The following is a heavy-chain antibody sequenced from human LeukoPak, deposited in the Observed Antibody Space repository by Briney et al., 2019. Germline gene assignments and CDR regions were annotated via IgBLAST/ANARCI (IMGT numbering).Heavy chain of an antibody. D-gene: IGHD6-19*01. V-gene: IGHV4-34*01. CDR3: ARDSSGWYRRIGYYFDY. J-gene: IGHJ4*02. Sequence: PSETLSLTCAVYGGSFSGYYWSWIRQPPGKGLEWIGEINHSGSTNYNPSLKSRVTISVDTSKNQFSLKLSSVTAADTAVYYCARDSSGWYRRIGYYFDYWGQGTLVTVSS. CDR1: GGSFSGYY. CDR2: INHSGST.